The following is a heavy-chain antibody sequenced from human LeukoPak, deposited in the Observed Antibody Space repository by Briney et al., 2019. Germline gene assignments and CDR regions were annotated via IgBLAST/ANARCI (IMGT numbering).Heavy chain of an antibody. CDR2: IYPGDSDT. CDR3: ARLPYSSSSQDYYYYMDV. V-gene: IGHV5-51*01. J-gene: IGHJ6*03. Sequence: GESLKISCKGSGYSFTSYWIGWVRQMPGKGLEWMGIIYPGDSDTRYSPSFQGQVTISADKSISTAYLQWSGLKASDTAMYYCARLPYSSSSQDYYYYMDVWGKGTTVTVSS. CDR1: GYSFTSYW. D-gene: IGHD6-6*01.